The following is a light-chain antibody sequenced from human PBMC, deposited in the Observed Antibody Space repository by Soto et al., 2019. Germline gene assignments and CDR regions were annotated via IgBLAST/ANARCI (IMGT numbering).Light chain of an antibody. CDR1: GSNIGKND. CDR3: GTWDTRLSVVV. V-gene: IGLV1-51*01. Sequence: QSVLTQPPSVSAAPGQKVTITCSGLGSNIGKNDVSWYLQLPGAAPKLLIYDTNKRPSGMPDRFSGSKSGTSATLGITGLQTGDEADYFCGTWDTRLSVVVFGGGTKVTVL. J-gene: IGLJ2*01. CDR2: DTN.